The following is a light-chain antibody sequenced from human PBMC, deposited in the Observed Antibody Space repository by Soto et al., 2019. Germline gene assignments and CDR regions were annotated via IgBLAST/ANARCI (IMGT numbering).Light chain of an antibody. CDR1: QALVYGDGNTY. Sequence: DVVLTQSPLSLTVTLGQPASISCTSSQALVYGDGNTYLIWVQQRPGQSPRGLIYNVSRRDSGVPDRFSGSGSGTAFTLKISRVEAEDVGIDYCMQNTHWPRTFGQGTKVEIK. CDR2: NVS. J-gene: IGKJ1*01. V-gene: IGKV2-30*01. CDR3: MQNTHWPRT.